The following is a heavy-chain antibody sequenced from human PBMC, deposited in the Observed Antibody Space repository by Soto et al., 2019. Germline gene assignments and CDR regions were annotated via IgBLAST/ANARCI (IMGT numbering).Heavy chain of an antibody. Sequence: EVQVVESGGGLVQPGGSLRLSCAASGFTFSTYSMNWVRQAPGKGLEWIAFISAGSNNIYYADSVRGRFTISRDNAENSLYLQMNSLSDEDTAVYYCARLYSTSSVNRWFDPWGQGTLVTVSS. V-gene: IGHV3-48*02. CDR1: GFTFSTYS. CDR2: ISAGSNNI. J-gene: IGHJ5*02. D-gene: IGHD6-6*01. CDR3: ARLYSTSSVNRWFDP.